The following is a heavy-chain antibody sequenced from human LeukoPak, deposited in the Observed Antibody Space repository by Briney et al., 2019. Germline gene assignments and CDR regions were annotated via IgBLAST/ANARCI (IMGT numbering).Heavy chain of an antibody. CDR1: GFTFSSYG. J-gene: IGHJ4*02. D-gene: IGHD1-26*01. CDR2: IWYDGSNK. Sequence: GRSLRLSCAASGFTFSSYGMHWVRQAPGKGLEWVAVIWYDGSNKYYADSVKGRFTISRDNSKNTLYLQMNSLRAEDTAVYYYARASGGAQIDYWGQGTLVTVSS. V-gene: IGHV3-33*01. CDR3: ARASGGAQIDY.